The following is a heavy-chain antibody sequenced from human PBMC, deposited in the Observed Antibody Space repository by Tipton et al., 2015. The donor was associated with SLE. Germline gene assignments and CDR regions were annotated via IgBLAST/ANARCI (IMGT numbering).Heavy chain of an antibody. V-gene: IGHV1-69*13. CDR1: GFTFISYG. Sequence: QSGPEVKKPGASVKVSCKASGFTFISYGISWVRQAPGQGLEWIGGIIPIFGTANYAQKFQGRVTITADESTSTAYMELSSLRSEDTAVYYCARDSSGRDDAFDIWGQGTMVTVSS. J-gene: IGHJ3*02. CDR3: ARDSSGRDDAFDI. CDR2: IIPIFGTA. D-gene: IGHD3-22*01.